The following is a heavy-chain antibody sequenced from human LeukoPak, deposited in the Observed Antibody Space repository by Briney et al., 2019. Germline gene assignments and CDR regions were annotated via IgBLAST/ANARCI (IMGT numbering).Heavy chain of an antibody. V-gene: IGHV3-23*01. CDR2: ISGSGSGT. J-gene: IGHJ5*02. CDR3: AQDRPIMHFDP. CDR1: GFIFNSYA. Sequence: GGSLRLSCAASGFIFNSYAMNWVRQAPGKGLEWASAISGSGSGTYYADSVKGRFTISRDNSKNTLYLQMSSLRAEDTALYYCAQDRPIMHFDPWGQGTLVIVSS. D-gene: IGHD2-8*01.